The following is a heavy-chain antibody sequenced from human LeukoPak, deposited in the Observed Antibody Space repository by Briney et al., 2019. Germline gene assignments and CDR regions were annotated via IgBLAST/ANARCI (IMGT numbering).Heavy chain of an antibody. D-gene: IGHD4-23*01. CDR3: ARESYSGNPYFDY. Sequence: GSSVKASCKASGGTFSSYAISWVRQAPGQGLEWMGRIIPILGIANYAQKFQGRVTITADKSTSTAYMELSSLRSEDTAMYYCARESYSGNPYFDYWGQGTLVTVSS. J-gene: IGHJ4*02. V-gene: IGHV1-69*04. CDR1: GGTFSSYA. CDR2: IIPILGIA.